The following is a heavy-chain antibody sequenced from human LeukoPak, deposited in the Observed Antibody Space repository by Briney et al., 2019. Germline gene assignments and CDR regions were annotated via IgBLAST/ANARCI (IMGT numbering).Heavy chain of an antibody. CDR2: IYSDGST. D-gene: IGHD6-13*01. CDR3: ARDTLGIAASINGG. V-gene: IGHV3-53*01. Sequence: GGSLRLSCTVSGSTVGNNYMNWVRQAPGKGLEWVSLIYSDGSTHYTDSVKGRFTISRDNSKNTLYLQMNSLRAEDTAVYYCARDTLGIAASINGGWGQGTLVTVAS. CDR1: GSTVGNNY. J-gene: IGHJ4*02.